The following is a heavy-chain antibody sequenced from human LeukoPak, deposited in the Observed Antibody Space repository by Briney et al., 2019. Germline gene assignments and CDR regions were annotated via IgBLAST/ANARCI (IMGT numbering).Heavy chain of an antibody. Sequence: GGSLRPSCAASGFTFSNYGMTWVRQAPGKGLEWVSTISVNVSSTYYAGSVKGRFTISRDSSKNTLFLQMNSLRAEDTAVYYCAKGQDYYDSSGHYEADAFDIWGQGTMVTVSS. CDR2: ISVNVSST. J-gene: IGHJ3*02. D-gene: IGHD3-22*01. CDR3: AKGQDYYDSSGHYEADAFDI. V-gene: IGHV3-23*01. CDR1: GFTFSNYG.